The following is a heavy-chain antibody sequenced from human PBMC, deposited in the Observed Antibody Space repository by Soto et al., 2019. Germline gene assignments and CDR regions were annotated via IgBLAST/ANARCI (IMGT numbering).Heavy chain of an antibody. CDR1: GYTFTGYY. CDR3: VRDSSGSIFDY. V-gene: IGHV1-2*02. Sequence: ASVKVSCKASGYTFTGYYMHWVRQAPGQGLEWMGWINPNSGGTNYAQKFQGRVTMTRDTSISTAYMELSRLSADDTAVYYCVRDSSGSIFDYWGQGILVTVSS. D-gene: IGHD3-10*01. J-gene: IGHJ4*02. CDR2: INPNSGGT.